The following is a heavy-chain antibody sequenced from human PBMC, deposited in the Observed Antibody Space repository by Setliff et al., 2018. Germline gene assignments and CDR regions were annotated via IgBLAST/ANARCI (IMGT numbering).Heavy chain of an antibody. V-gene: IGHV1-18*01. Sequence: ASVKVSCKASGYSFSESIVSWVRQAPGLGLEWMGWISAYNGMTHSAQNFQGRVTLTTDTSTNMGYLEVRGLTSDDTAVYYCSRLVRYCTTTTCQRASGAEFWGQGTLVTVSS. CDR2: ISAYNGMT. CDR3: SRLVRYCTTTTCQRASGAEF. J-gene: IGHJ4*02. D-gene: IGHD2-8*01. CDR1: GYSFSESI.